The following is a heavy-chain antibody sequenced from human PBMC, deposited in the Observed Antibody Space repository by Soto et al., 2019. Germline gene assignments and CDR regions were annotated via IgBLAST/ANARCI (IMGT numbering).Heavy chain of an antibody. D-gene: IGHD1-1*01. CDR1: GYAFTTYG. CDR2: ISAHNGNT. V-gene: IGHV1-18*01. Sequence: QVHLVQSGAEVKKPGASVKVSCQGSGYAFTTYGITWVRQAPGQGLEWMGWISAHNGNTHYAQKLQGRVTVTRDTSTSTAYMELMSLRYDDTAVYYGARGRYGDYWGQGALVTVSS. CDR3: ARGRYGDY. J-gene: IGHJ4*02.